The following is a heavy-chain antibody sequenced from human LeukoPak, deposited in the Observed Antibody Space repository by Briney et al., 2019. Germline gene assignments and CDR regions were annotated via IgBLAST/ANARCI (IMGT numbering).Heavy chain of an antibody. CDR3: ARETGLSGTYSDAFDI. CDR2: INPKSGDT. Sequence: ASVKVSCKASGYTFTDYYMHWVRQAPGQGLEWMGWINPKSGDTHYAQKFQARVTLTRDTSISTAYMELSSLRSDDTAVYFCARETGLSGTYSDAFDIWGQGTMVTVSS. V-gene: IGHV1-2*02. D-gene: IGHD3-3*01. CDR1: GYTFTDYY. J-gene: IGHJ3*02.